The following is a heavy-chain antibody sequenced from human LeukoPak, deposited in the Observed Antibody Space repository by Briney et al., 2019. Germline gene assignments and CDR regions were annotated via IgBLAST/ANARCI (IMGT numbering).Heavy chain of an antibody. J-gene: IGHJ6*03. CDR1: GGTFSRND. CDR3: SRVAYRDNYYYYYMDV. Sequence: GASVKVSCKASGGTFSRNDISWVRQAPGQGLEWMGWMNPNSGNTGYAQKFQGRVTMTRNTSISTAYMELSSLRSEDTAVYYCSRVAYRDNYYYYYMDVWGKGTTVTVSS. D-gene: IGHD3-16*01. CDR2: MNPNSGNT. V-gene: IGHV1-8*01.